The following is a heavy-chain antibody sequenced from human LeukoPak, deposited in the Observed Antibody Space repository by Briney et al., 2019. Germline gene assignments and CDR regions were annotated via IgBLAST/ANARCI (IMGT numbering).Heavy chain of an antibody. V-gene: IGHV3-7*01. CDR1: GFTFSSYW. CDR2: IRPDGTEK. CDR3: ATDSQGVDY. J-gene: IGHJ4*02. Sequence: GGSLRLSCAVSGFTFSSYWMNWVRQAPGKGPEWVANIRPDGTEKFYVDSVKGRFTVSRDNAKNLLYLQMNTLRAEDTALYYCATDSQGVDYWGQGTLVTVSS.